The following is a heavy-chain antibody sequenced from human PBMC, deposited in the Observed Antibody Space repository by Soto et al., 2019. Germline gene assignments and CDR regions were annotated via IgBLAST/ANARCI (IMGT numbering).Heavy chain of an antibody. CDR1: GGSITSSSYY. J-gene: IGHJ5*02. CDR2: IYYSGST. V-gene: IGHV4-39*01. Sequence: QLHLRESGPGLVKPSETLSLTCTVSGGSITSSSYYWGWIRQPPGKGLEWIGSIYYSGSTYYNPSLKSRVTTSVGTSKTQFSLRLSSVTAADTAVYYCATQEVGGSYVYTFDPWGQGTLVTVSS. CDR3: ATQEVGGSYVYTFDP. D-gene: IGHD1-26*01.